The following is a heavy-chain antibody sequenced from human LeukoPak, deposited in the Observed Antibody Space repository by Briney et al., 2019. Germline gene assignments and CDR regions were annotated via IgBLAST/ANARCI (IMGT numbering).Heavy chain of an antibody. CDR3: ARVGEDSSGWPYYFDY. J-gene: IGHJ4*02. Sequence: SETLSLTCTVSGGSIRSYYWSWIRQTPGKGLGWIGYIYYSGSTNYNPCLKSRVTISVDTSKNQFSLKLSSVTAADTAVYYCARVGEDSSGWPYYFDYWGQGTLVTVSS. D-gene: IGHD6-19*01. CDR1: GGSIRSYY. CDR2: IYYSGST. V-gene: IGHV4-59*01.